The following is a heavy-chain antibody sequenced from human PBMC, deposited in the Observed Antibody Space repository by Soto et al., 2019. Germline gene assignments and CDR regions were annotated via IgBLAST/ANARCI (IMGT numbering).Heavy chain of an antibody. CDR2: ISGSGGGGTT. CDR1: GFTFSDSA. D-gene: IGHD3-16*01. CDR3: AKLGVIGEFLSY. V-gene: IGHV3-23*01. J-gene: IGHJ4*02. Sequence: EVQLLESGGGLAQPGGSLRLSCAASGFTFSDSAMSWVRQAPGKGLEWVSGISGSGGGGTTYYADSVKGRFTISRDNSKNTLYLQMNSLRAEDTAVYYCAKLGVIGEFLSYWGPGTLVTVSS.